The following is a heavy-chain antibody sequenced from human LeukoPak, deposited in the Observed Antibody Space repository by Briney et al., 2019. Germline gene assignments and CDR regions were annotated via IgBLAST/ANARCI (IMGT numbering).Heavy chain of an antibody. D-gene: IGHD3-10*01. J-gene: IGHJ4*02. Sequence: SETLSLTCTVSGGSISSSSYYWGWIRQPPGKGLEWIGSIYYSGSTYYNPSLKSRVTISVDTSKNQFSLKLSSVTAADTAVYYCARVLGSGSYGDYWGQGTLVTVSS. CDR2: IYYSGST. V-gene: IGHV4-39*07. CDR3: ARVLGSGSYGDY. CDR1: GGSISSSSYY.